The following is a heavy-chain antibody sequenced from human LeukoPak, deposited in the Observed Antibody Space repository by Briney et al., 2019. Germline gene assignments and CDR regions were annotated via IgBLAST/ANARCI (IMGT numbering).Heavy chain of an antibody. J-gene: IGHJ3*02. CDR1: GGSISTYY. CDR2: SSSSGST. Sequence: SETLSLTCSVSGGSISTYYWSWIRQPPGKGLKWIGYSSSSGSTNYSPSLKSRVTISLDTSKNQLSLKLTSVTAADTPVYYCARRGRITPFNAFDIWGQGTMVTVSS. V-gene: IGHV4-59*08. D-gene: IGHD3-16*01. CDR3: ARRGRITPFNAFDI.